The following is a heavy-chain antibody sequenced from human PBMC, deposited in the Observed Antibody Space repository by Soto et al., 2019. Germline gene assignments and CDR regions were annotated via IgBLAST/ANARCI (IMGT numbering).Heavy chain of an antibody. CDR1: GYTFTSYG. CDR3: ARAIVGASRGNWFDP. D-gene: IGHD1-26*01. J-gene: IGHJ5*02. Sequence: VASVKVSCKASGYTFTSYGISWVRQAPGQGLEWMGWISAYNGNTNYAQKLQGRVTMTTDTSTSTAYMELRSLRSDDTAVYYCARAIVGASRGNWFDPWGQGTLVTVSS. CDR2: ISAYNGNT. V-gene: IGHV1-18*04.